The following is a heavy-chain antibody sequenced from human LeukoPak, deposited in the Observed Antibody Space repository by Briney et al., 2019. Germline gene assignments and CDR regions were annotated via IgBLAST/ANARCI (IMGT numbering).Heavy chain of an antibody. V-gene: IGHV4-59*12. Sequence: SETLSLTCTVSGGSISSYYWSWIRQPPGKGLEWIGYIYYSGSTNYNPSLKSRVTISVDTSKNQFSLKLSSVTAADTAVYYCARDLYDSSGYYAVDYFDYWGQGTLVTVSS. CDR3: ARDLYDSSGYYAVDYFDY. CDR2: IYYSGST. CDR1: GGSISSYY. D-gene: IGHD3-22*01. J-gene: IGHJ4*02.